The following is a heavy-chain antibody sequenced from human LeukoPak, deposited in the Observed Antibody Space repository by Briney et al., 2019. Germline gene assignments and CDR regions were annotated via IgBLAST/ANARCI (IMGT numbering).Heavy chain of an antibody. Sequence: SVKVSCKSSSYMFTRYGISWVRQPPGQGLEWVGLISGSNGNTNYAQKFQGRVSMTADTSTSTAYMELRSLRSDDTAMYYCARSGRGTYYYFDLWGQGNLVTVSS. D-gene: IGHD1-26*01. CDR1: SYMFTRYG. J-gene: IGHJ4*02. CDR3: ARSGRGTYYYFDL. CDR2: ISGSNGNT. V-gene: IGHV1-18*01.